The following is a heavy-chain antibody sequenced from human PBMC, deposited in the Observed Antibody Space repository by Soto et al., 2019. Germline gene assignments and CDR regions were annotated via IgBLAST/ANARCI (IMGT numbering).Heavy chain of an antibody. J-gene: IGHJ4*02. CDR1: GFTFSSYA. D-gene: IGHD1-26*01. CDR3: ARRGSGSYYDY. CDR2: ISGSGGST. Sequence: EVQLLESGGGLVQPEGSLRLSCAASGFTFSSYAMRWVRQAPGKGLEWVSAISGSGGSTYYADSVKGRFTISRDNSKNTLYLQMNSLRAEDTAVYYCARRGSGSYYDYWGQGTLVTVSS. V-gene: IGHV3-23*01.